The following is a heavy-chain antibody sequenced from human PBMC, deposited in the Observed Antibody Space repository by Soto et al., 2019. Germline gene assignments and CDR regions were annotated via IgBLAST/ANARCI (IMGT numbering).Heavy chain of an antibody. CDR2: IYYSGST. CDR1: GGSISSYY. CDR3: AHSTYLLWGMDF. Sequence: SETLSLTCTVSGGSISSYYWSWIRQRPGKGLEWIGYIYYSGSTNYNPSLKSRVTISVDTSKNQFSLKLSSVTAADTAVYYCAHSTYLLWGMDFWGQGTMVTVSS. J-gene: IGHJ6*02. V-gene: IGHV4-59*01. D-gene: IGHD2-15*01.